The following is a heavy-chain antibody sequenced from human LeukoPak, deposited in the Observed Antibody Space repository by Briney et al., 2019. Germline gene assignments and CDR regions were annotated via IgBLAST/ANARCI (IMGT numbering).Heavy chain of an antibody. CDR1: GFTFSSYE. D-gene: IGHD3-10*02. Sequence: PGGSLRLSCAASGFTFSSYEMNWVRQAPGKGLEWGSYISSRGSTIYYADSVKGRFTISRDNAKNSLYLQMKSLRAEDTAVYYCAELGITMIGCVWGKGTTVTISS. CDR2: ISSRGSTI. J-gene: IGHJ6*04. CDR3: AELGITMIGCV. V-gene: IGHV3-48*03.